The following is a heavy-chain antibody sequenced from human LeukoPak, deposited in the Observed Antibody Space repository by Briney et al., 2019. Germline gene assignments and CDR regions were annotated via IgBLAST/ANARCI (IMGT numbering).Heavy chain of an antibody. CDR3: ARQSYDILTGYSEGAFDN. J-gene: IGHJ4*02. CDR1: GYSFSTYW. V-gene: IGHV5-51*01. Sequence: GESLKISCKGVGYSFSTYWIAWVRQMPGKGLEWMGIIYPGDSDTRYSPSFQGQVTISADKSISTAYLQWSSLKASDTAMYYCARQSYDILTGYSEGAFDNWGQGTLVTVSS. D-gene: IGHD3-9*01. CDR2: IYPGDSDT.